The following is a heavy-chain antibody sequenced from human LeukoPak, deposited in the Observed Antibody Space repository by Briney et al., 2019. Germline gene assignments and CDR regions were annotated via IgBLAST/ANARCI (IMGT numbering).Heavy chain of an antibody. Sequence: PGGSLRLSCAASEFSVGSNYMTWVRQAPGKGLEWVSLIYSGGSTYYADSVKGRFTISRDISTNTLYLQMNSLRPEDTAVYYCARGHLRIAALIDYWGQGTLVSVSS. CDR3: ARGHLRIAALIDY. CDR1: EFSVGSNY. D-gene: IGHD6-6*01. V-gene: IGHV3-66*02. CDR2: IYSGGST. J-gene: IGHJ4*02.